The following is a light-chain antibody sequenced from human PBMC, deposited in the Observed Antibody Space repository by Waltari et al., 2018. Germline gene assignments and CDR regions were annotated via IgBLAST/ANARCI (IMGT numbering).Light chain of an antibody. CDR3: QQYGSSPMCT. CDR1: QSVSSSY. Sequence: EIVLTQSPGTLSLSPVERATLSCRASQSVSSSYLAWYQQKPGQAPRLLIYGASSRATGIPDRFSGSGSGTDFTLTISRLEPEDFAVYYCQQYGSSPMCTFGQGTKLEIK. CDR2: GAS. V-gene: IGKV3-20*01. J-gene: IGKJ2*02.